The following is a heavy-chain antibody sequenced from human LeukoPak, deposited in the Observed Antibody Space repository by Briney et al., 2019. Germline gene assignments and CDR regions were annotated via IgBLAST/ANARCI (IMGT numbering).Heavy chain of an antibody. D-gene: IGHD1-14*01. J-gene: IGHJ5*02. CDR2: IQYDGSNK. CDR3: AKDTPPGWP. V-gene: IGHV3-30*02. CDR1: GFTFSSYG. Sequence: PGGSLRLSCAASGFTFSSYGMHWVRQAPGKGLEWVAFIQYDGSNKYYADSVKGRFTISRDNSKNTLYLQMNSLRAEDTAVYYCAKDTPPGWPWGQGTLVTVSS.